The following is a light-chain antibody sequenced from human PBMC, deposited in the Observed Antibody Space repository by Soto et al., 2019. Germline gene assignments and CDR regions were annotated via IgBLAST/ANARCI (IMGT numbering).Light chain of an antibody. J-gene: IGLJ3*02. CDR1: SSNIGTYD. V-gene: IGLV1-47*01. CDR3: ATWDGSLNSWV. CDR2: MNT. Sequence: QSVLTQPPSASGTPGQRVNIFCSGSSSNIGTYDVFWYQHLPGTAPKLLIHMNTQRPSGIPDRFSGSRSGTSASLVISGLRSEDEADYYCATWDGSLNSWVVGGGTKLTVL.